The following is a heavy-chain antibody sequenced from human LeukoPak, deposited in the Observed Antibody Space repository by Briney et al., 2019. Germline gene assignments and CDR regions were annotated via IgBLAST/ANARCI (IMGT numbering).Heavy chain of an antibody. CDR2: INPNSGGT. D-gene: IGHD3-3*01. Sequence: GASVKVSCKASGYTFTGYYMHWVRQAPGQGLEWMGRINPNSGGTNYAQKFQGRVTMTRDTSISTAYMELSRLRSDDTAVYYCARFFWSGYLGGYFDYWGQGTLVTVSS. CDR1: GYTFTGYY. J-gene: IGHJ4*02. V-gene: IGHV1-2*06. CDR3: ARFFWSGYLGGYFDY.